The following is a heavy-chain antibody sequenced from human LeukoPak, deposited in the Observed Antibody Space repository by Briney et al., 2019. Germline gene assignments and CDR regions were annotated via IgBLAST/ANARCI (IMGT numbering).Heavy chain of an antibody. D-gene: IGHD3-10*01. Sequence: AASVKVSCKASGYTFTSYGISWVRQAPGQGLEWMGWISAYNGNTNYAQKLQGRVTMTTDTSTSTAYMELRSLRSDDTAVYYCAASYYYGSGSDYYFDYWGQGTLVTVSS. CDR1: GYTFTSYG. V-gene: IGHV1-18*01. CDR3: AASYYYGSGSDYYFDY. CDR2: ISAYNGNT. J-gene: IGHJ4*02.